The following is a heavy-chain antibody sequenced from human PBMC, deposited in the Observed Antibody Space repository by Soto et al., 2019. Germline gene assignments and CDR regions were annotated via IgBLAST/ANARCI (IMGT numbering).Heavy chain of an antibody. Sequence: PSETLSLTCAVSDGSISSGGYSWSWIRQPPGKGLEWIGYIYHSGSTYYNSFLKSRDTISVDRSKDQFSLKLSSVTAADTAVYYCARGEDYGDYPDAGWFDPWGQGTLVTVSS. CDR3: ARGEDYGDYPDAGWFDP. CDR1: DGSISSGGYS. J-gene: IGHJ5*02. V-gene: IGHV4-30-2*01. CDR2: IYHSGST. D-gene: IGHD4-17*01.